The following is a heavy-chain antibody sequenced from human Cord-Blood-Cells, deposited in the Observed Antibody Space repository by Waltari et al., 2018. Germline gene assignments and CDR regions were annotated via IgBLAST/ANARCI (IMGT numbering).Heavy chain of an antibody. CDR2: ISYDGSNK. Sequence: QVQLVESGGGVVQPGRSLRLSCAASGFTFSSYVMYWVRQAPGKGLERVAVISYDGSNKDYADSVKGRFTISRDNSKNTLYLQMNSLRAEDTAVYYCARCIAAAGTGYFQHWGQGTLVTVSS. D-gene: IGHD6-13*01. CDR3: ARCIAAAGTGYFQH. CDR1: GFTFSSYV. J-gene: IGHJ1*01. V-gene: IGHV3-30*04.